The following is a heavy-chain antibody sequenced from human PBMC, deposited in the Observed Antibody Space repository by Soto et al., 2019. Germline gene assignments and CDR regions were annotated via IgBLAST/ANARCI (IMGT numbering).Heavy chain of an antibody. CDR2: ISYDGSNK. Sequence: QVQLVESGGGVVQPGRSLRLSCAASGFTFSSYAMHWVRQAPGKGLEWVAVISYDGSNKYYADSVKGRFTISRDNSKNTLYLQMNSLRAEDTAVYYCARGAIRYFDHILTYWGQGTLVTVSS. J-gene: IGHJ4*02. V-gene: IGHV3-30-3*01. D-gene: IGHD3-9*01. CDR1: GFTFSSYA. CDR3: ARGAIRYFDHILTY.